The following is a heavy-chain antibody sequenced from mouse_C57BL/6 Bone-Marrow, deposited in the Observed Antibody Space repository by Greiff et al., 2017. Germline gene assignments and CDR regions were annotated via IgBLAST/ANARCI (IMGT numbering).Heavy chain of an antibody. D-gene: IGHD1-1*01. Sequence: QVQLQQPGAELVKPGASVKLSCAASGFTFTSYWITWVHQRPGQGLEWVADICPGSSNTNYNEKFKGKATLTLDTSSITAYLQLSSLTAEDSAVDYWARATVVARDYWGQGTTLTVS. CDR1: GFTFTSYW. V-gene: IGHV1-55*01. CDR2: ICPGSSNT. CDR3: ARATVVARDY. J-gene: IGHJ2*01.